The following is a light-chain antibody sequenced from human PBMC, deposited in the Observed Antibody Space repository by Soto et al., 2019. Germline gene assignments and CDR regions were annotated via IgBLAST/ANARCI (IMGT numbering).Light chain of an antibody. Sequence: QSALTQPASVSGSPGQSITISCTGTSSDVGTYNSVSWYQQHPDKAPKLMIYDVSNRPSGIPNRFSGSKSGNTASLTISGLQAEDEADYYCSSYTGRSTRYVFGTGTKLTVL. V-gene: IGLV2-14*03. J-gene: IGLJ1*01. CDR2: DVS. CDR1: SSDVGTYNS. CDR3: SSYTGRSTRYV.